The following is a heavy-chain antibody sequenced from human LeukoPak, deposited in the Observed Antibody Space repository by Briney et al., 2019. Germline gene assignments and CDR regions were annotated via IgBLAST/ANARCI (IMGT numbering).Heavy chain of an antibody. CDR2: INPSGGST. D-gene: IGHD2-21*02. V-gene: IGHV1-46*01. CDR1: GYTFTSYY. Sequence: GASVKVSCKASGYTFTSYYMHWVRQAPGQGLEWMGIINPSGGSTSYAQKFQGRVTMTRDTSTSTVYMELSSLRSEDTAVYYCARTQNVVVTAIYAFDIWGQGTMVTVSS. CDR3: ARTQNVVVTAIYAFDI. J-gene: IGHJ3*02.